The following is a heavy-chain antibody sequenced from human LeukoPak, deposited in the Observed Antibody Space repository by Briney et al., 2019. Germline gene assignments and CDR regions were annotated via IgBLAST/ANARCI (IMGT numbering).Heavy chain of an antibody. CDR2: ISSNGGST. CDR1: GFTFSSYA. V-gene: IGHV3-64*04. J-gene: IGHJ4*02. Sequence: GGSLRLSCSASGFTFSSYAMHWVRQAPGKGLEYVSAISSNGGSTYYADSVKGRFTISRDDSKSIAYLQMNSLQTEDTAVYHCTKGGHADNWGQGTLVTVSS. CDR3: TKGGHADN.